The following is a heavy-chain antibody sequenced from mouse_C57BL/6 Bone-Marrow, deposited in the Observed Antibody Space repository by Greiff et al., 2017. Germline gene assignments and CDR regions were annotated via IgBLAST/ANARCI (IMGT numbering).Heavy chain of an antibody. Sequence: QVQLQQPGAELVKPGASVKLSCKASGYTFTSYWMHWVKQRPGQGLEWIGMIHPNSGSTNYNEKFKSKATLTVDKSSSTAYMQLSSLTSEDSAVYYRARRGRYENFAYDYWGQGTSVTVSS. D-gene: IGHD2-14*01. CDR2: IHPNSGST. V-gene: IGHV1-64*01. CDR3: ARRGRYENFAYDY. J-gene: IGHJ4*01. CDR1: GYTFTSYW.